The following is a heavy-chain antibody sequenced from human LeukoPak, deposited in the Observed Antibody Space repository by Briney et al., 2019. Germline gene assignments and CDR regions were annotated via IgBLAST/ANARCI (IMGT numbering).Heavy chain of an antibody. D-gene: IGHD2-2*02. CDR1: GFTFSSYG. CDR2: ISGSGGTT. V-gene: IGHV3-23*01. J-gene: IGHJ1*01. Sequence: PGGSLRLSCAASGFTFSSYGMSWVRQAPGKGLEWVSAISGSGGTTYYADSVKGRFTISRDNSMNTLYLQMNSLRAEDTAVYSCATIPLKGNEYFQHWGQGTLVTVSS. CDR3: ATIPLKGNEYFQH.